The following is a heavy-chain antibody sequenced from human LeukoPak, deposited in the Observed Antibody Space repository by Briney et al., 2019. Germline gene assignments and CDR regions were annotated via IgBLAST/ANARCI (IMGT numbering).Heavy chain of an antibody. J-gene: IGHJ4*02. V-gene: IGHV3-30*03. D-gene: IGHD5-24*01. CDR3: ARTGTREGINYGIDY. CDR2: ISKGGRNK. CDR1: GVTFSSYG. Sequence: AGTLRLTCGASGVTFSSYGMHWVRRPPGKGLDWVAAISKGGRNKYYADSVKGRFTISRDNSRNTLSLEMNSLRSEDTAIYYCARTGTREGINYGIDYWGQGTLVTVSS.